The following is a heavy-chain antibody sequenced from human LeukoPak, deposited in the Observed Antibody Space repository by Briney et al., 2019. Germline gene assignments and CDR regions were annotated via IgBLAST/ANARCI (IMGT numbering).Heavy chain of an antibody. CDR1: GYTXTSYG. V-gene: IGHV1-18*01. Sequence: ASVTVSCKASGYTXTSYGISWVRQAPGQGLEWMEWISAYNGNTNYAQKLQGRVTMTTDTSTSTAYMELMSLRSDDTAVYYCARGEAATPLDYWGQGTLVTVSS. CDR2: ISAYNGNT. J-gene: IGHJ4*02. CDR3: ARGEAATPLDY. D-gene: IGHD2-15*01.